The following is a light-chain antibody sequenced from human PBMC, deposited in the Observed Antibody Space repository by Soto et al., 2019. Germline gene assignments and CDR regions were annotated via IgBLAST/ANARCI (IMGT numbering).Light chain of an antibody. Sequence: EIVMTQSPATLSVSPGERATLSCRASQSVSTNLAWYRQKPGQAPRLLIYGASNRASGIPARFSGSGSGTEFTLTISSLQSEDFAVYYCQQYDNWPPVTFGQGTRLEIK. CDR1: QSVSTN. CDR3: QQYDNWPPVT. V-gene: IGKV3-15*01. J-gene: IGKJ2*01. CDR2: GAS.